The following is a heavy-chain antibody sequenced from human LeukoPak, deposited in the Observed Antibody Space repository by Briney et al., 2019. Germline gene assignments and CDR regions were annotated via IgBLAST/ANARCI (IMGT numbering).Heavy chain of an antibody. D-gene: IGHD2-2*01. CDR1: GYTFTSYY. J-gene: IGHJ5*02. CDR2: INPSGGST. Sequence: GASVKVSCKASGYTFTSYYMHWVRQAPGQGLEWMGIINPSGGSTSYAQKFQGRVTMTRDMSTSTVYMELSNLRSEDTAVYYCARTAAHPPGFDPWGQGTLVTVSS. CDR3: ARTAAHPPGFDP. V-gene: IGHV1-46*01.